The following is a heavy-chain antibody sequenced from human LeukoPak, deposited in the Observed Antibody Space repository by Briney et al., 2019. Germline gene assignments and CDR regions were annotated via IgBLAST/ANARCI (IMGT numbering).Heavy chain of an antibody. D-gene: IGHD5-12*01. Sequence: ASVKVSCKASGYTFTAYYIHWLRQAPGQGLEWMGWINPNSGDTNYAQKFQGRVTMTRDTSISTAYMKLSRLRSDDTAVYYCARGLRGSSAFDYWGQGTLVTVSS. CDR2: INPNSGDT. V-gene: IGHV1-2*02. J-gene: IGHJ4*02. CDR1: GYTFTAYY. CDR3: ARGLRGSSAFDY.